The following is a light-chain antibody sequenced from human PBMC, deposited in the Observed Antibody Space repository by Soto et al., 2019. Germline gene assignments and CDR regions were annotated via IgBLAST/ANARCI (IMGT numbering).Light chain of an antibody. CDR3: ASYTTSSAFVV. J-gene: IGLJ2*01. CDR1: SSDVGSYDR. V-gene: IGLV2-18*02. CDR2: EGS. Sequence: QSALTQPPSVSASPGQSVTISCTGTSSDVGSYDRVSWYQQPPGTAPKLMIYEGSNRPSGVPDRFSGSKSGNAASLTISGLQAEDEADYFCASYTTSSAFVVFGGGTKLTVL.